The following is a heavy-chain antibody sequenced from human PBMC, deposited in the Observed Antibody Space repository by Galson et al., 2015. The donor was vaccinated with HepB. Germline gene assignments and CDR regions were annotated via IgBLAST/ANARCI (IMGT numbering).Heavy chain of an antibody. CDR1: GFSFSDYY. CDR2: ISGSVSSI. Sequence: SLRLSCAASGFSFSDYYMTWIRQAPGKGLEWVSYISGSVSSIYYTDSVKGRFTISRDNAKNSLYLQMNSLRAEDTAVYYCARVRGTTPTRWWFDPWGQGTLVTVSS. J-gene: IGHJ5*02. D-gene: IGHD1-1*01. V-gene: IGHV3-11*01. CDR3: ARVRGTTPTRWWFDP.